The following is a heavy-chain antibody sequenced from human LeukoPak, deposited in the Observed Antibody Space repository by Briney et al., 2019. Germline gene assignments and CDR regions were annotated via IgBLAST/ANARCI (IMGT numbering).Heavy chain of an antibody. J-gene: IGHJ4*02. CDR2: IYYSGST. V-gene: IGHV4-59*01. CDR3: ARWGAHFDY. D-gene: IGHD1-26*01. CDR1: GGSISSYY. Sequence: SETLSLTCTVSGGSISSYYWSWIRQPPGKGPEWIGYIYYSGSTNYNPSLKSRVTTSVDTSKNQFSLKLSSVTAADTAVYYCARWGAHFDYWGQGTLVTVSS.